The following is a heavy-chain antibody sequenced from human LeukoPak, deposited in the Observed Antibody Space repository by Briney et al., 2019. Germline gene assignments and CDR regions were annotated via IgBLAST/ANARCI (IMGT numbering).Heavy chain of an antibody. CDR1: GFTFSSYA. CDR2: INHSGST. J-gene: IGHJ4*02. CDR3: ARGDDSSGWYANDY. Sequence: GSLRLSCAASGFTFSSYAMSWIRQPPGKGLEWIGEINHSGSTNYNPSLKSRVTISVDTSKNQFSLKLSSVTAADTAVYYCARGDDSSGWYANDYWGQGTLVTVSS. V-gene: IGHV4-34*01. D-gene: IGHD6-19*01.